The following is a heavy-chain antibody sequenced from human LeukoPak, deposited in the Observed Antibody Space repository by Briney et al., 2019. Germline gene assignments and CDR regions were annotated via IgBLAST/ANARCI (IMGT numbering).Heavy chain of an antibody. CDR1: GYTFTSHG. CDR2: ISPYNGNT. CDR3: ARVDLDSGWYFDY. D-gene: IGHD6-19*01. Sequence: ASVKVSCKASGYTFTSHGISWVRQAPGQGLEWMGWISPYNGNTKYAQKVQGRVTMTTDTSTRTAYMELRSLRSDDTAVYYCARVDLDSGWYFDYWGQGTLVTVSS. J-gene: IGHJ4*02. V-gene: IGHV1-18*01.